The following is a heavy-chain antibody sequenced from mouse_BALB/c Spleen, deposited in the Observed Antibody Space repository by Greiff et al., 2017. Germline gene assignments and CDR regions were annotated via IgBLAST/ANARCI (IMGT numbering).Heavy chain of an antibody. CDR1: GFNIKDYY. V-gene: IGHV14-1*02. CDR3: ARRGRAGAMDY. D-gene: IGHD3-3*01. Sequence: EVKLVESGAELVRPGALVKLSCKASGFNIKDYYMHWVKQRPEQGLEWIGWIDPENGNTIYDPKFQGKASITADTSSNTAYLQLSSLTSEDTAVYYCARRGRAGAMDYWGQGTSVTVSS. J-gene: IGHJ4*01. CDR2: IDPENGNT.